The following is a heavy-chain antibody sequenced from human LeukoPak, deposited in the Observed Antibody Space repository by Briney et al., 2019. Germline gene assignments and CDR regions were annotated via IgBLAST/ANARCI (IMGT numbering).Heavy chain of an antibody. CDR1: GFTFSSYD. CDR2: ISSSGSTI. D-gene: IGHD2-15*01. CDR3: ASEGYDYGDY. J-gene: IGHJ4*02. Sequence: GGPLRLSCAASGFTFSSYDMNWVRQAPGKGLEWVSYISSSGSTIYYADSVKGRFTISRDNAKNSLYLQMNSLRAEDTAVYYCASEGYDYGDYWGQGTLVTVSS. V-gene: IGHV3-48*03.